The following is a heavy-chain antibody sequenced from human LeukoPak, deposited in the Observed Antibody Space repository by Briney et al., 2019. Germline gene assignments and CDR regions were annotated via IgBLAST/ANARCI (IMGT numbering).Heavy chain of an antibody. V-gene: IGHV4-31*03. CDR1: GDSMTRGGYY. D-gene: IGHD4-11*01. Sequence: SQTLSFTCTVSGDSMTRGGYYWSWVRQHPGKGLEWVGFIYHSGTTFYNPSLESRATISVDTSQNQFSLKLTSVTAADTAVYYCARAVGYRNDFDYWGQGTLVTVSS. CDR2: IYHSGTT. J-gene: IGHJ4*02. CDR3: ARAVGYRNDFDY.